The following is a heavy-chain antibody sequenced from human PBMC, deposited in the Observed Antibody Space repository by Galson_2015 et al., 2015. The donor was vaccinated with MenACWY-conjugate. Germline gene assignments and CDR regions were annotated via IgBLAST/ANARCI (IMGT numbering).Heavy chain of an antibody. V-gene: IGHV1-69*01. Sequence: VKVSCKASGGTFSSYAISWVRQAPGQGLEWMGGIIPIFGTANYAQKFQGRVTITADESTSTAYMELSSLRSEDTAVYYCARAHSKSSSWYYYYYMDVWGKGTTVTVSS. D-gene: IGHD6-13*01. CDR1: GGTFSSYA. J-gene: IGHJ6*03. CDR2: IIPIFGTA. CDR3: ARAHSKSSSWYYYYYMDV.